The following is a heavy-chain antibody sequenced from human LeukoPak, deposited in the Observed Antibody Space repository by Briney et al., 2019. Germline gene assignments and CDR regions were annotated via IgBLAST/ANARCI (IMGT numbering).Heavy chain of an antibody. Sequence: SETLSLTCTVSGGSISSGGYYWSWVRQPPGKGLEWIGYIYHSGSTYYNPSLKSRVTISVDRSKNQFSLKLSSVTAADTAVYYCARDWGYSSPGAFDIWGQGTMVTVSS. CDR2: IYHSGST. CDR3: ARDWGYSSPGAFDI. D-gene: IGHD6-13*01. J-gene: IGHJ3*02. CDR1: GGSISSGGYY. V-gene: IGHV4-30-2*01.